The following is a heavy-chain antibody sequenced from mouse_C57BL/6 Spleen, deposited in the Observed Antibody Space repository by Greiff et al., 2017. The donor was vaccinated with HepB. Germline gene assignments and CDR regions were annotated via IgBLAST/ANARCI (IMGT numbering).Heavy chain of an antibody. CDR2: ISSGSSTI. Sequence: EVMLVESGGGLVKPGGSLKLSCAASGFTFSDYGMHWVRQAPEKGLEWVAYISSGSSTIYYADTVKGRFTISRDNAKNTLFLKMTSLRSEDTAMYYCARGILLRYFDYWGQGTTLTVSS. J-gene: IGHJ2*01. D-gene: IGHD1-1*01. CDR3: ARGILLRYFDY. CDR1: GFTFSDYG. V-gene: IGHV5-17*01.